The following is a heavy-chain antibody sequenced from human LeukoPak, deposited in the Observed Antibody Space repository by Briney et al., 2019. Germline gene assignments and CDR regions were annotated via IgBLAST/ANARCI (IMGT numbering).Heavy chain of an antibody. Sequence: GGSLRLSCAASGFTFITYTMNWVRQAPGKGLVWVSRINEEGTTIDYADSARGRFTISRDIAKNTLYLQMNSLRPEDTAVYHCVKDFVGVEEFWGQGTLVTVSS. CDR3: VKDFVGVEEF. V-gene: IGHV3-74*01. CDR2: INEEGTTI. J-gene: IGHJ4*02. CDR1: GFTFITYT. D-gene: IGHD3-16*01.